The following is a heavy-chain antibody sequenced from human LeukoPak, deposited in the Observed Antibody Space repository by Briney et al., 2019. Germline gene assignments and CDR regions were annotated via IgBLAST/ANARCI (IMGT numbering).Heavy chain of an antibody. J-gene: IGHJ4*02. D-gene: IGHD3-22*01. Sequence: SETLSLTCTVSGGSISSYYWSWIRQPPGKGLEWIGYIYYSGSTNYNPSLKSRVTISVDTSKNQFSLKLSSVTAADTAVYYCARAEGDSSGYTFKWGYFDYWGQGTLVTVSS. CDR2: IYYSGST. CDR1: GGSISSYY. CDR3: ARAEGDSSGYTFKWGYFDY. V-gene: IGHV4-59*01.